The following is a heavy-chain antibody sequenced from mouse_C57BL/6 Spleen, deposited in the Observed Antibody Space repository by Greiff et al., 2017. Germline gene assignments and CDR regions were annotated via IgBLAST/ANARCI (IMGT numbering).Heavy chain of an antibody. Sequence: QVQLQQSGAELVRPGSSVKLSCKASGYTFTSYSMDWVKQRPGQGLEWIGNIYPSDSETHYNQKFKDKATLTVDKSSSTAYMQLSSLTSEDSAVYYCAREVYYDGGAWFAYWGQGTLVTVSA. CDR3: AREVYYDGGAWFAY. CDR2: IYPSDSET. CDR1: GYTFTSYS. J-gene: IGHJ3*01. V-gene: IGHV1-61*01. D-gene: IGHD1-1*01.